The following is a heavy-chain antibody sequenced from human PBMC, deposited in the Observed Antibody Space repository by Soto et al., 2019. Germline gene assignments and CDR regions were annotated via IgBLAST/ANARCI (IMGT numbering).Heavy chain of an antibody. Sequence: QVQLLQSGAEVKKPGSSVKVSCKASGDTFSNFAISWVRQAPGQGLEWMGGIIPLFGTAHYAQKVQDRVTITADESTSTAYMELSSLKSEDTAVYYCARDDCSGDWCYQDYWGQGTLFTVSS. CDR3: ARDDCSGDWCYQDY. CDR2: IIPLFGTA. CDR1: GDTFSNFA. J-gene: IGHJ4*02. V-gene: IGHV1-69*01. D-gene: IGHD2-15*01.